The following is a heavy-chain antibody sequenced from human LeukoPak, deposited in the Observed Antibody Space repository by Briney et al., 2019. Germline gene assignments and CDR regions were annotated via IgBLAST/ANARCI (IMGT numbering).Heavy chain of an antibody. CDR2: IYHSGST. D-gene: IGHD3-22*01. J-gene: IGHJ4*02. CDR3: ARGRYYYDSSGPGPDY. CDR1: GYSISSGYY. V-gene: IGHV4-38-2*01. Sequence: PSETLSLTCAVSGYSISSGYYWGWIRQPPGKGLEWIGSIYHSGSTNYNPSLKSRVTISVDTSKNQFSLKLSSVTAADTAVYYCARGRYYYDSSGPGPDYWGQGTLVTVSS.